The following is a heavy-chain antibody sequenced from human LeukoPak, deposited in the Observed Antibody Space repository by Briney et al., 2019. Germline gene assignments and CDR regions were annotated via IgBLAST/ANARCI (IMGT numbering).Heavy chain of an antibody. D-gene: IGHD1-7*01. J-gene: IGHJ4*02. Sequence: VASVKVSCKASGHTFTSYGISWVRQAPGQGLEWMGWISAYNGNTNYAQKLQGRVTMTTDTSTSTAYMELRSLRSDDTAVYYCARDSGHELRRDAPGDFDYWGQGTLVTVSS. CDR1: GHTFTSYG. CDR3: ARDSGHELRRDAPGDFDY. V-gene: IGHV1-18*01. CDR2: ISAYNGNT.